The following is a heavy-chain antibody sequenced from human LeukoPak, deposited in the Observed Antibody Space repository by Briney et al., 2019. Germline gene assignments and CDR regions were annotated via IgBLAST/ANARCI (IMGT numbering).Heavy chain of an antibody. CDR1: GYTFTSYD. J-gene: IGHJ4*02. CDR2: MNPNSGNT. CDR3: ARDRWELPEYYFDY. V-gene: IGHV1-8*01. D-gene: IGHD1-26*01. Sequence: ASVKVSCKASGYTFTSYDINWVRQATGQGLEWMGWMNPNSGNTGYAQKFQGRVTMTRNTSISTAYMELSSLRSEDTAVYYCARDRWELPEYYFDYWGQGTLVTVSS.